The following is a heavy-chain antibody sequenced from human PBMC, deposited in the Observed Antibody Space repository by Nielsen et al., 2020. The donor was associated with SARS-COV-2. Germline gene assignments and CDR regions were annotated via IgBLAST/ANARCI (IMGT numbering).Heavy chain of an antibody. Sequence: ASVKVSCKASGYTFTSYGISWVRQAPGQGLEWMGWISAYNGNTNYAQKLQGRVTMTTDTSTSTAYMELRSLRSDDTAVYYCARARFCTNGVCYHFGSWQFDYWGQGTLVTVSS. J-gene: IGHJ4*02. CDR2: ISAYNGNT. V-gene: IGHV1-18*01. CDR3: ARARFCTNGVCYHFGSWQFDY. D-gene: IGHD2-8*01. CDR1: GYTFTSYG.